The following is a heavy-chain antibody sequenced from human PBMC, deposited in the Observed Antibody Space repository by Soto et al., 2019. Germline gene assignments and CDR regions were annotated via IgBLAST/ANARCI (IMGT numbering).Heavy chain of an antibody. CDR2: ISAYNGTT. V-gene: IGHV1-18*01. CDR3: ARVLVIAEAGTGPEYYYNYGMDV. CDR1: GYTYTSYG. J-gene: IGHJ6*02. D-gene: IGHD6-13*01. Sequence: ASVKVSCKASGYTYTSYGISWVRQASGQGLEWMGWISAYNGTTNYAQRLQGRVTMTTDTSTGTAYMELRSLRSDDTDVYYCARVLVIAEAGTGPEYYYNYGMDVWGQ.